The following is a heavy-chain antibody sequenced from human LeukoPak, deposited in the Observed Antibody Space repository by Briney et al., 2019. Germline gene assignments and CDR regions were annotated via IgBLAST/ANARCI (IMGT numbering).Heavy chain of an antibody. D-gene: IGHD3-10*01. Sequence: GGSLRLSCAPSGLTFSSYAMNWVRQAPGKGLEWVSGISASGVNTFYADSVKGRFTISRDNSKNTLYLQMNSLRAEDTAVYYCAKILLWFGVWGQGTLVTVSS. CDR3: AKILLWFGV. J-gene: IGHJ4*02. CDR2: ISASGVNT. V-gene: IGHV3-23*01. CDR1: GLTFSSYA.